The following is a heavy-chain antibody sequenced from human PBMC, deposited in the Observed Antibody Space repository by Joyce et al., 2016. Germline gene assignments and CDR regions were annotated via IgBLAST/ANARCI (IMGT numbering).Heavy chain of an antibody. D-gene: IGHD4-23*01. J-gene: IGHJ6*02. CDR2: IYHAGGT. CDR3: VRGDGGNSGRSNYYGMDV. V-gene: IGHV4-61*01. CDR1: GGSVSSNIYY. Sequence: QLQLQESGPGLVKPAETLSLTCTVSGGSVSSNIYYWYWGWVRQGPGKGHEWIGYIYHAGGTNYNASLKTRVTISKDTSRNQVSLELISVTDADTAVYYCVRGDGGNSGRSNYYGMDVWGQGTTVTVSS.